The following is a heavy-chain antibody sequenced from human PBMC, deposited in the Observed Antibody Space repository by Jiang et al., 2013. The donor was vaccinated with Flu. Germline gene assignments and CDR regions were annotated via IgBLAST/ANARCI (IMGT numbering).Heavy chain of an antibody. D-gene: IGHD3-16*02. CDR1: GGSFSGYY. CDR2: INHSGST. Sequence: LLKPSETLSLTCAVYGGSFSGYYWSWIRQPPGKGLEWIGEINHSGSTNYNPSLKSRVTISVDTSKNQFSLKLSSVTAADTAVYYCARVSYVWGSYRQPLYYYRYGRLGPRGPRSPSP. CDR3: ARVSYVWGSYRQPLYYYRYGR. J-gene: IGHJ6*02. V-gene: IGHV4-34*01.